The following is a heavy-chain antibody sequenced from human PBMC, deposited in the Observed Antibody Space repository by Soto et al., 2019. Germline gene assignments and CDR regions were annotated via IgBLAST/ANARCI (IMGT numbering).Heavy chain of an antibody. Sequence: SETLSLTCTVTVDSISSRSYYWIWIRQPPGKGLEWIVSIYYSGSTYNNPSLRSRVSMSIDTSKDQFSLKLKSVTAPDTALYFCARQRTSVVTQAYFDVWGTGSLVTVSS. CDR2: IYYSGST. CDR3: ARQRTSVVTQAYFDV. V-gene: IGHV4-39*01. CDR1: VDSISSRSYY. J-gene: IGHJ4*02. D-gene: IGHD2-21*02.